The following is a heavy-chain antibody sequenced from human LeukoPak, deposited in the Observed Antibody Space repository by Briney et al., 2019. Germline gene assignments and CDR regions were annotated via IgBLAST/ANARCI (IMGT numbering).Heavy chain of an antibody. CDR2: INHSGST. J-gene: IGHJ4*02. Sequence: SETLSLTCAVYGGSFSGYYWSWIRQPPGKGLGWIGEINHSGSTNYNPSLKSRVTISVDTSKNQFSLELSSVTAADTAVYYCARDDHYDFSLFDYWGQGTLVTVSS. D-gene: IGHD3-3*01. CDR3: ARDDHYDFSLFDY. V-gene: IGHV4-34*01. CDR1: GGSFSGYY.